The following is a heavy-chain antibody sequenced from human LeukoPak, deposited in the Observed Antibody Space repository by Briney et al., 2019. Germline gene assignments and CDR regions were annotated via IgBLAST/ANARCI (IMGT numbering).Heavy chain of an antibody. D-gene: IGHD3-10*01. Sequence: SQTLSLTCTVSGGSISSGSYYWSWIRQPAGKGLEWIGRIYTSGSTNYNPSLKSRVTISVDTSKNQFSLKLSSVTAADTAVYYCASPLWFGGSWGQGTLVTVSS. J-gene: IGHJ4*02. CDR3: ASPLWFGGS. V-gene: IGHV4-61*02. CDR1: GGSISSGSYY. CDR2: IYTSGST.